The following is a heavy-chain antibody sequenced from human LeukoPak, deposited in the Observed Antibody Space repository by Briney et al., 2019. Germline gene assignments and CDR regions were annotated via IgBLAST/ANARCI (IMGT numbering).Heavy chain of an antibody. CDR1: GGSISSYY. J-gene: IGHJ4*02. CDR3: ARDLGIGEGSDY. Sequence: PSETLSLTCTVSGGSISSYYWSWIRQPPGKGLEWIGYIYYSGSTYYNPSLKSRVTISVDRSKNQFSLKLSSVTAADTAVYYCARDLGIGEGSDYWGQGTLVTVSS. CDR2: IYYSGST. V-gene: IGHV4-59*12. D-gene: IGHD7-27*01.